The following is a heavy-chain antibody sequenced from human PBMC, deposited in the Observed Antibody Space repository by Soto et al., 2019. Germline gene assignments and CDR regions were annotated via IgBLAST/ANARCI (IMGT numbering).Heavy chain of an antibody. CDR1: GITVRSNY. CDR3: ARERLYGPASA. CDR2: IYNGGST. J-gene: IGHJ4*02. V-gene: IGHV3-53*01. Sequence: PGGSLRLSCAVSGITVRSNYMSWVRQAPGKGLEWVSVIYNGGSTSYADSVKGRFTISRDSSKNTVYLQMNSLRAEDTAVYYCARERLYGPASAWGQGTLVTVSS. D-gene: IGHD3-10*01.